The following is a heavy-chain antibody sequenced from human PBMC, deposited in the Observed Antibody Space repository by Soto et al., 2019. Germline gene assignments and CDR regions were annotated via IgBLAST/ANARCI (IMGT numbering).Heavy chain of an antibody. V-gene: IGHV3-23*01. D-gene: IGHD1-1*01. Sequence: GGSLRLSCAASGFTFSSYAMSWVRQAPGKGLEWVSAISGSGGSTYYADSVKGRFTISRDNSKNTLYLQMNSLRAEDTAVYYCAKDLWGGDGWNDEIDYWGQGTLVTVPS. J-gene: IGHJ4*02. CDR3: AKDLWGGDGWNDEIDY. CDR1: GFTFSSYA. CDR2: ISGSGGST.